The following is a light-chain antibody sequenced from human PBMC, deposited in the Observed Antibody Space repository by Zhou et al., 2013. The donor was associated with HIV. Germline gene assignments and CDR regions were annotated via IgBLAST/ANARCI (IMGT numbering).Light chain of an antibody. CDR2: AAS. V-gene: IGKV1-39*01. J-gene: IGKJ5*01. CDR1: QSISNY. CDR3: QQSYSIPPIT. Sequence: DIQMTQSPSTLSASVGDRVTISCRASQSISNYLSWYQQKPGKAPKLLMYAASILQSGVPSRFSGSGSGTDFTLTISSLQPEDSATYFCQQSYSIPPITFGQGTRLEIK.